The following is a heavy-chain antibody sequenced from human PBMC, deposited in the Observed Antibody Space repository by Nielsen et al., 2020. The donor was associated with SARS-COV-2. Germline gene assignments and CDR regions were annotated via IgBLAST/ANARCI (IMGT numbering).Heavy chain of an antibody. CDR3: ARHDSSGYYPNWFDP. D-gene: IGHD5-12*01. CDR2: IYHSGST. V-gene: IGHV4-4*02. CDR1: GGSISSSNW. J-gene: IGHJ5*02. Sequence: SETLSLTCAVSGGSISSSNWWSWVRQPPGKGLEWIGEIYHSGSTNYNPSLKSRVTISVDKSKNQFSLKLSSVTAADTAVYFCARHDSSGYYPNWFDPWGQGTLVTVLS.